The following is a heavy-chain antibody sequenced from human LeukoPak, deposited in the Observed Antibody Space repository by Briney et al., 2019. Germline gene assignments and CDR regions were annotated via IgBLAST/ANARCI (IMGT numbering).Heavy chain of an antibody. Sequence: PSETLSLTCAVSGGSISSGGYYWGWIRQPPGKGLEWIGNVYHRGSTYCKPSLKSRVTISVDTSKNQFSLKLSSVTAADTAVYYCARVAAPADRYYYYMDVWGKGTTVTVSS. CDR1: GGSISSGGYY. V-gene: IGHV4-39*07. D-gene: IGHD6-13*01. CDR2: VYHRGST. J-gene: IGHJ6*03. CDR3: ARVAAPADRYYYYMDV.